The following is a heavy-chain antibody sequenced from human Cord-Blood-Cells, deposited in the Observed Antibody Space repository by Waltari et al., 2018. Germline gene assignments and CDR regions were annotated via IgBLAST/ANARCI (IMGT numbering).Heavy chain of an antibody. CDR2: INPNSGGT. Sequence: QVQLVQSGAEVKKPGASVKVSCKASGYTFTGHYMHWVRQAPGQGLEWMGWINPNSGGTNYAQKFQGRVTMTRDTSISTAYMELSRLRSDDTAVYYCARGKDSSSWYNWFDPWGQGTLVTVSS. V-gene: IGHV1-2*02. CDR3: ARGKDSSSWYNWFDP. CDR1: GYTFTGHY. D-gene: IGHD6-13*01. J-gene: IGHJ5*02.